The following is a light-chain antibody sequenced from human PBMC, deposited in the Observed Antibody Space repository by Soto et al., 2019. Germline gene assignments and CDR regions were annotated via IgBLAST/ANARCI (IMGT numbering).Light chain of an antibody. J-gene: IGKJ1*01. Sequence: DIQMTQSPSSLSASVGDRVTITCRASQSISNSLNWYQQKPGKAPKFLMSAASSLQSGVPSRFSGSGSGTGFTLTISTLKPEDFAIYYCQQRYSAPWTFGQGTKVDIK. CDR3: QQRYSAPWT. V-gene: IGKV1-39*01. CDR2: AAS. CDR1: QSISNS.